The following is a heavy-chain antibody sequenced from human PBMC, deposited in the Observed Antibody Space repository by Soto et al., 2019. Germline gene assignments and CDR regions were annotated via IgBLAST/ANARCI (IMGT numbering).Heavy chain of an antibody. J-gene: IGHJ6*02. Sequence: PVESLKISCKGYGYMFTTYWPGWFPQMCGKGLEWMGIIYPGDSDTRYSPSFQGQVTISADKSISTAYLQWSSLKASDTARYYCARHGWTGSAYYYGMDVWGQGTTVTVSS. D-gene: IGHD3-9*01. V-gene: IGHV5-51*01. CDR2: IYPGDSDT. CDR3: ARHGWTGSAYYYGMDV. CDR1: GYMFTTYW.